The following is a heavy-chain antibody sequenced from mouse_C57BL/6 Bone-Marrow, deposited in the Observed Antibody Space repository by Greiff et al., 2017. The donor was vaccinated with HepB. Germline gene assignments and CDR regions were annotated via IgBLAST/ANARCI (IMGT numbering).Heavy chain of an antibody. D-gene: IGHD1-1*01. CDR1: GYSFTGYY. CDR2: INPSTGGT. J-gene: IGHJ2*01. V-gene: IGHV1-42*01. Sequence: EVQLQQSGPELVKPGASVKISCKASGYSFTGYYMNWVKQSPEKSLEWIGEINPSTGGTTYNQKFKAKATLTVDKSSSTAYMQLKSLTSEDSAVYYCARGGLLLRNVLDWGQGTTLTVSS. CDR3: ARGGLLLRNVLD.